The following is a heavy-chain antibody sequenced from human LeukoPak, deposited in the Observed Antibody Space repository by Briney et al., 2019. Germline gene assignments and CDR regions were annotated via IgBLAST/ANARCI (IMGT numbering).Heavy chain of an antibody. D-gene: IGHD5-24*01. J-gene: IGHJ4*02. CDR3: AFGEGEMATTLDY. CDR1: GFTFSSYS. V-gene: IGHV3-21*01. CDR2: ISSTSSYI. Sequence: GGSLRLSCAASGFTFSSYSMKWVRQAPGKGLEWVSSISSTSSYIHLADSVKGRFTISRDNAKNSLYLQMNSLRAEDTAVYYCAFGEGEMATTLDYWGQGTLVTVSS.